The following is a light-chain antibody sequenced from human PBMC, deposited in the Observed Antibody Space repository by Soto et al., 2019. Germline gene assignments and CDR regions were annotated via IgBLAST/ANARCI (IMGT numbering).Light chain of an antibody. J-gene: IGLJ1*01. CDR2: EVN. Sequence: QSALTQPPSVSGSPGQSVAISCTGTSSDVGNYNRVSWYQQPPGTAPKLMIYEVNNRPSGVPDRFSGSKSGNTASLTISGFQAEDEADYYCCSYTTSSTYVFGTGTKLTVL. V-gene: IGLV2-18*02. CDR1: SSDVGNYNR. CDR3: CSYTTSSTYV.